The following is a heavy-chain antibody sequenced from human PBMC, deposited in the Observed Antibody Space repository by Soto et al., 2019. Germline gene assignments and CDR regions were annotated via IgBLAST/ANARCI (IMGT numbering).Heavy chain of an antibody. V-gene: IGHV3-15*01. Sequence: VGSLRLSCAASGFTFSNAWMSWVRQAPGKGLEWVGRIKSKTDGGTTDYAAPVKGRFTISRDDSKNTLYLQMNSLKTEDTAVYYCTTDRIVVKEKAFDIWGQGTMVTVSS. CDR1: GFTFSNAW. D-gene: IGHD3-22*01. CDR2: IKSKTDGGTT. J-gene: IGHJ3*02. CDR3: TTDRIVVKEKAFDI.